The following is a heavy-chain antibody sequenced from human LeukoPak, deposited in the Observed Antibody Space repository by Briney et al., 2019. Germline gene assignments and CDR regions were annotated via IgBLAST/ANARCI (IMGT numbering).Heavy chain of an antibody. Sequence: ASVKVSCKASGYTFTNYGIFWVRQAPGQGLEWMGWISAYSGNTNYAQKLQGRFTMTTETSTSTAYMELESLRSDDTAVYYCAISQGSYYDTSGYLGGDYWGQGTLVTVSS. CDR1: GYTFTNYG. V-gene: IGHV1-18*01. CDR3: AISQGSYYDTSGYLGGDY. J-gene: IGHJ4*02. D-gene: IGHD3-22*01. CDR2: ISAYSGNT.